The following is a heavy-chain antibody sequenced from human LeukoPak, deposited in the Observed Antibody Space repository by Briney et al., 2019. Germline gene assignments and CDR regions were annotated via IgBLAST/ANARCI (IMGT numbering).Heavy chain of an antibody. Sequence: SETLSLTCTVSGGSISSYYWRWIRQPPGKRLEWIGYIYYSGGTNYNPSLKSRVTLSVDTSQNQFSLKLSSVTAADTAVYYCARVPRPFGVLLRNGMDVWGQGTTVSVSS. CDR1: GGSISSYY. CDR3: ARVPRPFGVLLRNGMDV. V-gene: IGHV4-59*01. CDR2: IYYSGGT. J-gene: IGHJ6*02. D-gene: IGHD3-10*01.